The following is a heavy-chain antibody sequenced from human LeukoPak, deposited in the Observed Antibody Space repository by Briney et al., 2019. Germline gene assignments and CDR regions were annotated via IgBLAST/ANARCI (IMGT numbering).Heavy chain of an antibody. CDR2: ISYTGST. CDR1: GGSISSYY. D-gene: IGHD6-19*01. J-gene: IGHJ4*02. V-gene: IGHV4-59*01. CDR3: SREAVAGGYYFDY. Sequence: SETLSLTCTVSGGSISSYYWGWIRQPPGKGLEWIGYISYTGSTDYNPSLKSRVTISVDTSKNQFSLKLRFVTAADTAVYYCSREAVAGGYYFDYWGQGTLVTVSS.